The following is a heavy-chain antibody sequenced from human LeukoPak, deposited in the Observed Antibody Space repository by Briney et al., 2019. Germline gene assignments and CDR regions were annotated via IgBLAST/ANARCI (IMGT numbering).Heavy chain of an antibody. D-gene: IGHD2-15*01. Sequence: ASVKVSCKASGYTFTSYGISWARQAPGQGLEWMGWISAYNGNTNYAQKLQGRVTMTTDTSTSTAYMELRSLRSDDTAVYYCARVVVVAATPRWFDPWGQGTLVTVSS. CDR3: ARVVVVAATPRWFDP. CDR1: GYTFTSYG. CDR2: ISAYNGNT. J-gene: IGHJ5*02. V-gene: IGHV1-18*01.